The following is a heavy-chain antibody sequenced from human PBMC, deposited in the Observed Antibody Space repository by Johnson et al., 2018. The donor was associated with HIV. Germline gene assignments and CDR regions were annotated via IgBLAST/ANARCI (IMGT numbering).Heavy chain of an antibody. Sequence: QVQLVESGGGLVQPGGSLRLSCAASGFTFSSYGMHWVRQAPGKGLEWVAFIRYDGSNKYYADSVKGRFTISRDNAKNSLYLQMNSLRAEDTALYYCAREGGGFREFGGFDIWGQGTMVTVSS. D-gene: IGHD3-10*01. V-gene: IGHV3-30*02. CDR2: IRYDGSNK. CDR3: AREGGGFREFGGFDI. CDR1: GFTFSSYG. J-gene: IGHJ3*02.